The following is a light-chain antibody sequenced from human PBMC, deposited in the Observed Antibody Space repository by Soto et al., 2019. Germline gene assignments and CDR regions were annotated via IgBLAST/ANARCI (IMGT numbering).Light chain of an antibody. Sequence: EIVLTQSPGTLSLSPGERATLSCRASQSVSSSYLAWYQQKPGQAPRLLIYGASSRATRIPDRLSGRGSGTDLTHTISRLEPEDFAVYYWQQYGSSPTWTFGQWTKVEIK. V-gene: IGKV3-20*01. CDR2: GAS. CDR3: QQYGSSPTWT. J-gene: IGKJ1*01. CDR1: QSVSSSY.